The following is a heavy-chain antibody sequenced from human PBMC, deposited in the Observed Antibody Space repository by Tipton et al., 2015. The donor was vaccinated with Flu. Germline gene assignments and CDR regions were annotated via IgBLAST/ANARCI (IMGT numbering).Heavy chain of an antibody. V-gene: IGHV4-39*01. Sequence: LRLSCTVSGGSISSSSYYWGWIRQPPGKGLEWIGSIYYSGSTYYNPSLKSRVTISVDTSKNQFSLKLSSVTAADTAVYYCASIIAVAGTGRFDYWGQGTLVTVSS. CDR3: ASIIAVAGTGRFDY. D-gene: IGHD6-19*01. J-gene: IGHJ4*02. CDR2: IYYSGST. CDR1: GGSISSSSYY.